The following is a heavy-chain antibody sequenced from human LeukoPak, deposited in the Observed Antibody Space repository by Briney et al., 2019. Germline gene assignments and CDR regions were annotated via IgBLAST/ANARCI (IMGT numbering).Heavy chain of an antibody. CDR2: TNHSGST. D-gene: IGHD6-19*01. CDR1: GGSFSGYY. Sequence: NPSETLSLTCAVYGGSFSGYYWSWIRQTPGKGLEWIGGTNHSGSTNNNPSLKSRVTISVDTSKNQFSLKLSSVTAADTAVYYCARGHVGSYVYYYYYGMDVWGQGTTVAVSS. CDR3: ARGHVGSYVYYYYYGMDV. V-gene: IGHV4-34*01. J-gene: IGHJ6*02.